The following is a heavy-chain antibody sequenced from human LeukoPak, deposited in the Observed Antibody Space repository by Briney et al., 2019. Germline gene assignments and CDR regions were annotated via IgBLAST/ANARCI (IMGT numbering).Heavy chain of an antibody. CDR3: ARVYRIVGATYFDY. D-gene: IGHD1-26*01. J-gene: IGHJ4*02. V-gene: IGHV1-46*01. CDR2: INPSGGST. Sequence: ASVKVSCKASGYTFTSYGISWVRQTPGQGLEWMGIINPSGGSTSYAQKFQGRVTMTRDMSTSTVYMELSSLRSEDTAVYYCARVYRIVGATYFDYWGQGTLVTVSS. CDR1: GYTFTSYG.